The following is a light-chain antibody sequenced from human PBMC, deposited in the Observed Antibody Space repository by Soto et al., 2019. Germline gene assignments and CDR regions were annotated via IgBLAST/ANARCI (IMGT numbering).Light chain of an antibody. J-gene: IGKJ5*01. V-gene: IGKV3-11*01. CDR2: DAS. Sequence: EIVLTQSPATLSLCPGERATLSCRASQSVRSYLAWYQQKPGQAPRLLIHDASSRATGIPARFSGSGSGTDFTLTISSLEPEDFAVYYCQQRTNWPSSTFGQGTRLEIK. CDR1: QSVRSY. CDR3: QQRTNWPSST.